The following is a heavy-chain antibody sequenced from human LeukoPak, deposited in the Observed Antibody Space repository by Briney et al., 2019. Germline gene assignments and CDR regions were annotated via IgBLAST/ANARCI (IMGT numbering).Heavy chain of an antibody. CDR2: IYYSGST. CDR1: GGSISSYY. V-gene: IGHV4-59*01. CDR3: ARGLPYYYGSRRLNCSWFDP. Sequence: SETLSLTCTVSGGSISSYYWSWIRQPPGKGLEWIGYIYYSGSTNYNPSLKSRVTISVDTSKNQFSLKLSSVTAADTAVYYCARGLPYYYGSRRLNCSWFDPWGQGTLVTVSS. D-gene: IGHD3-10*01. J-gene: IGHJ5*02.